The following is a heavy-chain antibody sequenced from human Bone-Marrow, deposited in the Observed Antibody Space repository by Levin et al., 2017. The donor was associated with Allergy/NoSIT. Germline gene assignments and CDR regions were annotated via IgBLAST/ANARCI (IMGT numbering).Heavy chain of an antibody. D-gene: IGHD3-22*01. CDR3: ARSNWGYYDSSGYSPIDY. CDR1: GFIFSTYT. J-gene: IGHJ4*02. CDR2: ITSNSGHR. V-gene: IGHV3-21*06. Sequence: NTGGSLRLSCAASGFIFSTYTMNWVRQAPGKGLEFVSYITSNSGHRYYVDSVKGRFTISRDNSKNSLSLQMDSLRAEDTGVYYCARSNWGYYDSSGYSPIDYWGQGIPVTVSS.